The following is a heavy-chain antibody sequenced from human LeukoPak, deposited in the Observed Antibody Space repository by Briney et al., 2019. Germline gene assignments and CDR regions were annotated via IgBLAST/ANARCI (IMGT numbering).Heavy chain of an antibody. J-gene: IGHJ4*02. CDR3: ARWDCSGGNCNSGSRFIDY. Sequence: GGSLRLSCAASGFTFSSYWMHWVRQAPGKGLVWVSRINPDGTRTTYADSVKGRFTISRDNAKNTLYLQMDSLRVEDTAVYYCARWDCSGGNCNSGSRFIDYWGQGTLVTVSS. CDR1: GFTFSSYW. V-gene: IGHV3-74*01. D-gene: IGHD2-15*01. CDR2: INPDGTRT.